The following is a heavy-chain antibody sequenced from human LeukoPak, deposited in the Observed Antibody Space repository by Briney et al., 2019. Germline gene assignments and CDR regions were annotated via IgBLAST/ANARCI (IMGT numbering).Heavy chain of an antibody. CDR1: GFTYSTYW. J-gene: IGHJ4*02. Sequence: GGSLRLSCAASGFTYSTYWMSWVRQAPGKGLEWVANINQDGSEKYYVDSVRGRFTISRDNAKNSLYLQMNSLRGEDTAVYYCARKAPFGYWGQGTLVTVSS. CDR2: INQDGSEK. V-gene: IGHV3-7*01. CDR3: ARKAPFGY.